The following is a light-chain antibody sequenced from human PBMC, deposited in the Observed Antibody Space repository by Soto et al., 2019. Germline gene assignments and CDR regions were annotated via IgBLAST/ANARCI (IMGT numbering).Light chain of an antibody. CDR3: QQYDNFPRAIN. V-gene: IGKV1-33*01. CDR1: QDISNY. J-gene: IGKJ5*01. Sequence: DIQMTQSPSSLSASVGDRVTIACQASQDISNYLHWYQQKPGKAPKLLIYDASNLETGVPSRFSGSGSVTDFTFTISSLQPEDIATYYCQQYDNFPRAINFGQGTRLELK. CDR2: DAS.